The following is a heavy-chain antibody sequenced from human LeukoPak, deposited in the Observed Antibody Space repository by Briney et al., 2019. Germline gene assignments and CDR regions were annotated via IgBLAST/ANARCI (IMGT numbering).Heavy chain of an antibody. CDR2: IIPIFATA. D-gene: IGHD1-7*01. CDR3: ARDPGTCNYLYWFDP. CDR1: GGTFSSYA. V-gene: IGHV1-69*05. Sequence: GASVRVSCKASGGTFSSYAMSGVRQAPGQGLEWRVGIIPIFATANYAQKFQGRVTITTAESTSTPYMEPRRLRSEDTAVYSCARDPGTCNYLYWFDPWGQGTLVTVSS. J-gene: IGHJ5*02.